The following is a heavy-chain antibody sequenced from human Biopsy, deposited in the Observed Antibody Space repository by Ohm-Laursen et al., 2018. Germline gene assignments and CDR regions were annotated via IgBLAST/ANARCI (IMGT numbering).Heavy chain of an antibody. CDR1: GGSISSGGSY. CDR3: ARGDYFDSNGYFWFDP. Sequence: SQTLSLTCPVSGGSISSGGSYWSWIRQRPGKGLEWTGYIFNSANTYYNPSLKNLITISGDTSKNQFPLKLNSVTAADTAVYYCARGDYFDSNGYFWFDPWGQGTLVTVSS. D-gene: IGHD3-22*01. V-gene: IGHV4-31*01. CDR2: IFNSANT. J-gene: IGHJ5*02.